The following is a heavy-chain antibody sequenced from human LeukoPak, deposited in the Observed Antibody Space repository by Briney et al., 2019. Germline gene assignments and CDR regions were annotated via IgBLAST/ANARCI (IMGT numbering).Heavy chain of an antibody. CDR1: GGSTFRKYD. D-gene: IGHD2-15*01. CDR2: IRYDGSNK. Sequence: GGSLRLSCAASGGSTFRKYDLNWVRQAPGKGLEWVAFIRYDGSNKYYADSVKGRFTISRDNSKNTLYLQMNSLRAEDTAVYYCAKDRDRTLWYFDLWGRGTLVTVSS. J-gene: IGHJ2*01. V-gene: IGHV3-30*02. CDR3: AKDRDRTLWYFDL.